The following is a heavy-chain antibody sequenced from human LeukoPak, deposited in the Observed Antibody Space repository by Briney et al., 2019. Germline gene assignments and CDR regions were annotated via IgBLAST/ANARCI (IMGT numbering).Heavy chain of an antibody. CDR2: ISYDGSNK. J-gene: IGHJ4*02. CDR1: GFTFSSYG. D-gene: IGHD2/OR15-2a*01. Sequence: GRSLRLSCAASGFTFSSYGMHRVRQAPGKGLEWVAVISYDGSNKYYADSVKGRFTIPRDNSKNTLYLQMNSLRAEDTAVYYCASRTNFLWAAYFDYWGQGTLVTVSS. CDR3: ASRTNFLWAAYFDY. V-gene: IGHV3-30*03.